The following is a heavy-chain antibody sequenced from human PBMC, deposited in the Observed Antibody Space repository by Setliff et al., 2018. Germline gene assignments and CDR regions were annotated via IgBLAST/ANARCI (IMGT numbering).Heavy chain of an antibody. CDR3: ARSFSRREKFLLDY. V-gene: IGHV4-4*07. J-gene: IGHJ4*02. CDR2: IYIGGSA. CDR1: GDSITNRDYY. Sequence: SETLSLTCNGSGDSITNRDYYWSWIRQPAGKGLEWIGHIYIGGSANYNPSLKSRVTMSIDTSKNQFSLKLNSVTAADMAVYYCARSFSRREKFLLDYWGQGALVTVSS.